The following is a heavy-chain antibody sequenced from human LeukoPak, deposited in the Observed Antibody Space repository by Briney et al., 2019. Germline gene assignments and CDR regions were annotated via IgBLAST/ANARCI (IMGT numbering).Heavy chain of an antibody. J-gene: IGHJ4*02. V-gene: IGHV3-73*01. D-gene: IGHD6-19*01. CDR3: TTYRSGHY. CDR2: VTIKANNYAT. Sequence: GGSLKLSCAASGFIFSGSDMHWVRQASGKGLEWVGRVTIKANNYATAYAASVKGRFTISRDDSENTACLQMNSLRTEDTAVYYCTTYRSGHYWGQGTLVSVSS. CDR1: GFIFSGSD.